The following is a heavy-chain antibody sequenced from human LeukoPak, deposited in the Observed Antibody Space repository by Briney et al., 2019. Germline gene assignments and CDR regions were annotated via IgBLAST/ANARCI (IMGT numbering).Heavy chain of an antibody. Sequence: GGSLRLSCAASGFTFSSYWMHWVRQAPGKGLGWVSRINSDGSSTSSADSVKGRFTISRDNAKNTLYLQMNSLRAEDTAVYYCAREYCSGGSCYRRVDYYYYYGMDVWGQGTTVTVSS. V-gene: IGHV3-74*01. CDR3: AREYCSGGSCYRRVDYYYYYGMDV. J-gene: IGHJ6*02. CDR2: INSDGSST. CDR1: GFTFSSYW. D-gene: IGHD2-15*01.